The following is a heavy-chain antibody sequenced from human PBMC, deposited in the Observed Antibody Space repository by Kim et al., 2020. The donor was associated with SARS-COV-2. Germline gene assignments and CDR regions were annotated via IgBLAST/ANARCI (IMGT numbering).Heavy chain of an antibody. D-gene: IGHD6-13*01. J-gene: IGHJ4*02. V-gene: IGHV3-43*02. CDR1: AFTFADYA. CDR3: ARSSYSSRWDFDY. CDR2: ISGEGDTT. Sequence: GGSLRLSCAASAFTFADYAMHWVRQAPGKGLEWVSLISGEGDTTSYADSVKGRFTISRDNSKDSLYLQMNSLRSDDTALYFCARSSYSSRWDFDYWGQGTLVSVSS.